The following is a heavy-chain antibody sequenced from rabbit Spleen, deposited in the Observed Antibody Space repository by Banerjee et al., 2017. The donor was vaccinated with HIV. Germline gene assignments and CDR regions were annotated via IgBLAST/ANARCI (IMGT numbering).Heavy chain of an antibody. CDR2: ISTGSSGFT. J-gene: IGHJ6*01. D-gene: IGHD8-1*01. CDR3: ARDTGSSFSSYGMDL. CDR1: GVSFSVSSY. V-gene: IGHV1S40*01. Sequence: QQLVESGGDLVKPGASLTLTCTASGVSFSVSSYMCWVRQAPGKGLEWIACISTGSSGFTYFASWAKGRFTCSKTSSTTVTLQMTSLTAADTATYFCARDTGSSFSSYGMDLWGQGTLVTVS.